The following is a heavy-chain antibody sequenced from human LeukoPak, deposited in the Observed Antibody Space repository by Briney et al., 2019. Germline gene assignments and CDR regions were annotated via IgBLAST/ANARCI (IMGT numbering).Heavy chain of an antibody. J-gene: IGHJ6*03. Sequence: GASVKVSCKASGYTFTSYYMHWVRQAPGQGLEWMGWINPNSGGTNYAQKFQGRVTMTRDTSISTAYMELSRLRSDDTAVYYCARGTAALYYYYMDVWGKGTTVTVSS. CDR1: GYTFTSYY. CDR2: INPNSGGT. D-gene: IGHD1-1*01. V-gene: IGHV1-2*02. CDR3: ARGTAALYYYYMDV.